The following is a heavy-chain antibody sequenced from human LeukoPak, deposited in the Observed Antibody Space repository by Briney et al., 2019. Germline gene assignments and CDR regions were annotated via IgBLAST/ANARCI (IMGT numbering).Heavy chain of an antibody. J-gene: IGHJ6*04. D-gene: IGHD3-9*01. V-gene: IGHV3-23*01. CDR3: VKGGTSSRYSAMDV. Sequence: GGSLRLSCGASGGPNTFDYMNWVRQAPGKGLEWVSVITGLSDNIDYAESVKGRFTISRDNSKNTFYLQMNSLRAEDTALYYCVKGGTSSRYSAMDVWAKGTTVTVSS. CDR2: ITGLSDNI. CDR1: GGPNTFDY.